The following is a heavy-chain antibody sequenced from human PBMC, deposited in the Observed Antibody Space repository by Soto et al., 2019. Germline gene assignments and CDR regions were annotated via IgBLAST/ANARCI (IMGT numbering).Heavy chain of an antibody. V-gene: IGHV1-69*13. CDR3: ARGVSSGYYYLDY. J-gene: IGHJ4*02. Sequence: GASVKVSCKASGGTFSIYAISWVLQAPGQGLEWMGGIIPIFGTANYAQKFQGRVTITADESTSTAYMELSSLRSEDTAVYYCARGVSSGYYYLDYWGQGTLVTVAS. CDR2: IIPIFGTA. D-gene: IGHD3-22*01. CDR1: GGTFSIYA.